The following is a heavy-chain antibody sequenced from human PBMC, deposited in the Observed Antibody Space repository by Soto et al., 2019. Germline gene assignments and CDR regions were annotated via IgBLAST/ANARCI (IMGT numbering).Heavy chain of an antibody. Sequence: QITLKESGPTLVKPTQTLTLTCSFSGFSLSTGGRGVGWIRQPPGKALEWLALIYWNDDERYIPSLKNRLTITKDTSKNQVVLTMTNMDPVDTATYYCAHRGYGDYPRDNWFDPWGQGTLVTVSS. D-gene: IGHD4-17*01. J-gene: IGHJ5*02. V-gene: IGHV2-5*01. CDR1: GFSLSTGGRG. CDR3: AHRGYGDYPRDNWFDP. CDR2: IYWNDDE.